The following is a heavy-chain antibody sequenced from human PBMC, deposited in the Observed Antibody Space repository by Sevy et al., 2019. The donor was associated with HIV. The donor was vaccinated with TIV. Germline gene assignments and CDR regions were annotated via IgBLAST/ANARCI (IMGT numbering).Heavy chain of an antibody. CDR3: ARARGDGLFDY. CDR1: GFTFSSYS. V-gene: IGHV3-21*01. J-gene: IGHJ4*02. D-gene: IGHD3-10*01. Sequence: GGSLRLSCAASGFTFSSYSMNWVRQAPGKGLEWFSSISSSSSYIYYADSVKGRFTISRDNAKNSLYLQMNSLRAEDTAVYYCARARGDGLFDYWGQGTLVTVSS. CDR2: ISSSSSYI.